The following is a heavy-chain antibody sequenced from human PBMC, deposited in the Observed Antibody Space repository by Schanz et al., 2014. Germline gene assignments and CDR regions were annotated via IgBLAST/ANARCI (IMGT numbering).Heavy chain of an antibody. CDR2: IATSSSIR. Sequence: EVRLVESGGGLVQPGGSLRLSCEASGFDFNSYSMNWARQVPGKGLEWLSYIATSSSIRHYADSVKGRVTISRDNAKNSVSLQMRRLRVEDTAVYYCASGVHVSSLQKGLQFWGRGTLVIVSS. CDR1: GFDFNSYS. CDR3: ASGVHVSSLQKGLQF. J-gene: IGHJ1*01. V-gene: IGHV3-48*01. D-gene: IGHD3-10*01.